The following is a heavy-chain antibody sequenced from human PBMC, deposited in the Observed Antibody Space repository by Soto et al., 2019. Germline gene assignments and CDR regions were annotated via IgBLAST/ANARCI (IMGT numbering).Heavy chain of an antibody. J-gene: IGHJ4*02. Sequence: QVQLQESGPGLVKPSQTLSLTCTVSGGSISSGGYYWSWLRQHPGKGLEWIGYIYYSGSTYYNPSLKSRVTITVDTSKNQFSLKLSSVTAADTAVYYCPRSRIRLYYFDYWGQGTLVTVSS. CDR3: PRSRIRLYYFDY. V-gene: IGHV4-31*03. CDR2: IYYSGST. D-gene: IGHD2-15*01. CDR1: GGSISSGGYY.